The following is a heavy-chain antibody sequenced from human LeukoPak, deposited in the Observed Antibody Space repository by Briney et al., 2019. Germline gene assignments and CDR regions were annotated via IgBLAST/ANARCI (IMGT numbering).Heavy chain of an antibody. D-gene: IGHD3-10*01. CDR3: ARLSGSGPISFDY. V-gene: IGHV4-39*01. CDR1: GGSISSSSYY. CDR2: IYYSGST. J-gene: IGHJ4*02. Sequence: PSETLSLTCTASGGSISSSSYYWGWIRQPPGKGLEWIGSIYYSGSTYYNPSLKSRVTISVDTSKNQFSLKLSSVTAADTAVYYCARLSGSGPISFDYWGQGTLVTVSS.